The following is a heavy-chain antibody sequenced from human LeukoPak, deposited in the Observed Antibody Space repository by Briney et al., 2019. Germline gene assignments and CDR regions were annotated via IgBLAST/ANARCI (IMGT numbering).Heavy chain of an antibody. CDR3: AREGYNGGV. D-gene: IGHD5-24*01. J-gene: IGHJ4*02. Sequence: SETLSLTCTVSGGSISSYYWSWIRQPPGKGLEWIGYIYYSGSTNYNPSLKSRVTISVDTSKNQFSLKLNSVTAADTAVYYCAREGYNGGVWGQGTLVTVSS. CDR1: GGSISSYY. CDR2: IYYSGST. V-gene: IGHV4-59*01.